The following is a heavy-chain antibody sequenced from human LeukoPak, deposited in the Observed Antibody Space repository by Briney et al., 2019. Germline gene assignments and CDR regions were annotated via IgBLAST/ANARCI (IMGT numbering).Heavy chain of an antibody. CDR2: ISAYNGNT. Sequence: GASVKVSCKASGYTFTSYGISWVRQAPGQGLEWMGWISAYNGNTNYAQKLQGRVTMTTDTSTSTAYMELRSLRSDDTAVYYCARVALYCSSTSCDDDDAFDIWGQGTMVTVSS. D-gene: IGHD2-2*01. J-gene: IGHJ3*02. CDR1: GYTFTSYG. CDR3: ARVALYCSSTSCDDDDAFDI. V-gene: IGHV1-18*01.